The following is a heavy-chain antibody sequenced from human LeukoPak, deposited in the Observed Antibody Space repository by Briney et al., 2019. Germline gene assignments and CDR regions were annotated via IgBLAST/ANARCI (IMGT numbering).Heavy chain of an antibody. CDR2: INHSGST. J-gene: IGHJ4*02. CDR1: GGSFSGYY. V-gene: IGHV4-34*01. D-gene: IGHD7-27*01. Sequence: SETLSLTCAVYGGSFSGYYWSWIRQPPGKGLEWIGEINHSGSTNYNPSLKSRVTISVDTSKNQFSLKLSSVTAADTAVYYCARGHKTGESDYWGQGTLVTVSS. CDR3: ARGHKTGESDY.